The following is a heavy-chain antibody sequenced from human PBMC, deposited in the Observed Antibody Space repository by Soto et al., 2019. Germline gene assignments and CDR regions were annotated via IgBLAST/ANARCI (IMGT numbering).Heavy chain of an antibody. CDR1: GGSISSGGYY. V-gene: IGHV4-31*03. CDR3: ARVFGFGGMDV. J-gene: IGHJ6*02. D-gene: IGHD3-10*01. Sequence: QVQLQESGPGLVKASQTRSLTCTVSGGSISSGGYYWSWIRQHPGKGLEWIGYIYYSGSTYNNPSLKSRVTISVDTSKNQFSLKLSSVTAADTAVYYCARVFGFGGMDVWGQGTTVTVSS. CDR2: IYYSGST.